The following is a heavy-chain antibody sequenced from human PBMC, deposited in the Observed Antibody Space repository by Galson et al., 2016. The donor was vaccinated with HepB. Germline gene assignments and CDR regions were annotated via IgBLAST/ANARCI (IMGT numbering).Heavy chain of an antibody. V-gene: IGHV3-30*09. CDR3: ARDQGWEGGWFDP. Sequence: SLRLSCAAPGYRFSGQAMHWVRQAPGKGLEWVALISYDGSNRYYGDPVRGRFAISRDTSKNTVYLQMNSLRPEDTAVYYCARDQGWEGGWFDPWGQGTLVTVSS. CDR2: ISYDGSNR. D-gene: IGHD1-26*01. J-gene: IGHJ5*02. CDR1: GYRFSGQA.